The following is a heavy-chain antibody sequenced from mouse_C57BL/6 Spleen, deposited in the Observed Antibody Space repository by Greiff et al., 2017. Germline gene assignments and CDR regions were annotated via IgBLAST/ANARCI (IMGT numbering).Heavy chain of an antibody. D-gene: IGHD3-2*02. V-gene: IGHV5-4*03. CDR2: ISDGGSYT. J-gene: IGHJ2*01. CDR1: GFTFSSYA. CDR3: ARASSGYYFDY. Sequence: EVKLVESGGGLVKPGGSLKLSCAASGFTFSSYAMSWVRQTPEKRLEWVATISDGGSYTYYPDNVKGRFTISRDNAKNNLYLQMSHLTSEDTAMYYCARASSGYYFDYWGQGTTLTVSS.